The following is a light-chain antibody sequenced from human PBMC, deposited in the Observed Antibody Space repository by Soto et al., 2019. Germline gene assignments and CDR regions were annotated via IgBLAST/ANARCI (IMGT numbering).Light chain of an antibody. CDR1: QGIRNF. Sequence: DIQMTQSPTSLSASVGDRVTITCRASQGIRNFVAWYQQKPGKAPKLLIYAASTLQSGVPSRFSGSGSGKDYTLTIHSMQPDDGATYICQKYSSVTVLGPWAKVQIK. CDR3: QKYSSVTV. J-gene: IGKJ3*01. CDR2: AAS. V-gene: IGKV1-27*01.